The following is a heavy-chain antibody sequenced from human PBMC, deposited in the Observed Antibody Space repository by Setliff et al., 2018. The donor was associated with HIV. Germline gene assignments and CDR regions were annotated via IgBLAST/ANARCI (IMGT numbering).Heavy chain of an antibody. V-gene: IGHV4-59*01. J-gene: IGHJ6*03. D-gene: IGHD6-19*01. CDR3: ARGRSSGRGYYYYYYMDV. CDR2: IYYSGST. CDR1: GGSISSYY. Sequence: PSETLSLTCTVPGGSISSYYWSWIRQPPGKGLEWIGYIYYSGSTNYNPSLKSRVTISVDTSKNQFSLKLSSVTAADTAVYYCARGRSSGRGYYYYYYMDVWGKGTTVTVSS.